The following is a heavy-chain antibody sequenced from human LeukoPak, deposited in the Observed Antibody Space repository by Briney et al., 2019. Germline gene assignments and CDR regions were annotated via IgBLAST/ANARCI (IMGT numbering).Heavy chain of an antibody. CDR3: ARVVVVAAIRYYYFMDV. J-gene: IGHJ6*03. Sequence: ASVKVSCKASGYTFTDYYIHWVRQAPGQGLEWMGWINPNSGGTNYAQKFQGRVTMTGDTSISTAYMELSRLRSDDTAVYYCARVVVVAAIRYYYFMDVWGKGTTVTVSS. CDR2: INPNSGGT. V-gene: IGHV1-2*02. D-gene: IGHD2-15*01. CDR1: GYTFTDYY.